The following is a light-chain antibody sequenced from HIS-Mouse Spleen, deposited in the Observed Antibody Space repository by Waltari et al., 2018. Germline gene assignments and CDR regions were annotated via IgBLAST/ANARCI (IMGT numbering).Light chain of an antibody. CDR2: RNN. J-gene: IGLJ3*02. CDR3: AAWDDSLSGPV. V-gene: IGLV1-47*01. Sequence: QSVLTQPPSASGTPGQRATLTCSGSSSNIGSNYVYCYQHLPGPAPKLLIYRNNQRPSGVPDRFSGSKSGTSASLAISGLRSEDEADYYCAAWDDSLSGPVFGGGTKLTVL. CDR1: SSNIGSNY.